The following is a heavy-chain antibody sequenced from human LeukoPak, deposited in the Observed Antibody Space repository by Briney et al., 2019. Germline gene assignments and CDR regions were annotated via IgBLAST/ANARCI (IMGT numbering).Heavy chain of an antibody. D-gene: IGHD2-2*01. CDR1: GFTFSSYS. CDR2: ISSSSSYI. Sequence: TGGSLRLSCVASGFTFSSYSMNWVRQAPGKGLEWVSSISSSSSYIYYADSVKGRFTISRDNAKNSLYLQMNSLRAEDTVVYYCARGDRDLYCSSTSCYPVLGGQGTLVTVSS. CDR3: ARGDRDLYCSSTSCYPVL. V-gene: IGHV3-21*01. J-gene: IGHJ4*02.